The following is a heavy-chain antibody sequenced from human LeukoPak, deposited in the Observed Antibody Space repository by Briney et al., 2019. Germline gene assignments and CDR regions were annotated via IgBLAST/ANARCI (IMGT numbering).Heavy chain of an antibody. D-gene: IGHD3-3*01. V-gene: IGHV1-8*01. J-gene: IGHJ6*03. CDR3: ARGSTYYDFWSGYDHYYYYYMDV. Sequence: ASVKVSCKASGYTFTSYDINWVRQATGQGLEWMGWTNPNSGNTGYAQKFQGRVTMTRNTSISTAYMELSSLRSEDTAVYYCARGSTYYDFWSGYDHYYYYYMDVWGKGTTVTVSS. CDR2: TNPNSGNT. CDR1: GYTFTSYD.